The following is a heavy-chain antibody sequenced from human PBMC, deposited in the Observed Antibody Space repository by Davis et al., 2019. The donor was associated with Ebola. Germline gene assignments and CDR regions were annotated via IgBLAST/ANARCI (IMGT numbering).Heavy chain of an antibody. CDR1: GYSFTSYW. V-gene: IGHV5-51*01. CDR2: IYPGDSDT. CDR3: ARRITIFGVVILDAFDI. D-gene: IGHD3-3*01. Sequence: GESLKISCKGSGYSFTSYWIGWVRQMPGKGLEWMGIIYPGDSDTRYSPSFQGQVTISADKSISTAYLQWSSLKASDTAMYYCARRITIFGVVILDAFDIWGQGTMVTVSS. J-gene: IGHJ3*02.